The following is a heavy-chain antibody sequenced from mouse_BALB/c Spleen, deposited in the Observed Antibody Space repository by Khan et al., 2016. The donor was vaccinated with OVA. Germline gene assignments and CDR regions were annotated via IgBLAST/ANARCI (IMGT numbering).Heavy chain of an antibody. V-gene: IGHV5-6*01. CDR3: TRLAYYYDSEGFAY. J-gene: IGHJ3*01. CDR2: VSTGGSYT. CDR1: GFTFSTYG. Sequence: EVQLVESGGDLVKPGGSLKLSCAASGFTFSTYGMSWVRQTPDKRLEWVATVSTGGSYTYYPDSVKGRFTFSRDNAKNTLYLQMSGLKSEDTVMFYCTRLAYYYDSEGFAYWGQGTLVTVSA. D-gene: IGHD1-1*01.